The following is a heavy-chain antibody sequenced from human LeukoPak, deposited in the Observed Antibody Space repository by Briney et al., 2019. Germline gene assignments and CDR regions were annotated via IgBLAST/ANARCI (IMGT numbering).Heavy chain of an antibody. J-gene: IGHJ4*02. D-gene: IGHD3-22*01. CDR1: GGTFSSYA. Sequence: SVKVSCKASGGTFSSYAISWVRQAPGQGLEWMGRIIPIFGTANYAQKFQGRVTITTDASTSTAYMELSSLRSEDTAVYYCARDRGTYYYDSSGYYSFDYWGQGTLVTVSS. V-gene: IGHV1-69*05. CDR2: IIPIFGTA. CDR3: ARDRGTYYYDSSGYYSFDY.